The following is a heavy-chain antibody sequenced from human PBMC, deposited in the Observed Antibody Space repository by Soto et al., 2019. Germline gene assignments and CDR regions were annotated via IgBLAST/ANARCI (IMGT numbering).Heavy chain of an antibody. D-gene: IGHD2-2*01. Sequence: ASVKVSCKASGYTFTSYGISWVRQASGQGLEWMGWISAYNGNTNYAQKLQGRVTMTTDTSTSTAYMELRSLRSDDTAVYYCARVSGYCSSTSCLDYFYYWGQGTLVTVSS. CDR1: GYTFTSYG. V-gene: IGHV1-18*01. CDR3: ARVSGYCSSTSCLDYFYY. J-gene: IGHJ4*02. CDR2: ISAYNGNT.